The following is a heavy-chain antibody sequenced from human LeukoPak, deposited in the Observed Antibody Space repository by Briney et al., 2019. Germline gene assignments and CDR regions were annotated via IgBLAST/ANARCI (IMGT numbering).Heavy chain of an antibody. Sequence: GGSLRLSCAASGFTFSSYAMHWVRQAPGKGLEWVAVISYDGSNKYYADSVKGRFTISRDNSKNTLYLQMNSLRAEDTAVYYCARTGSGYCSGGSCFSSTTKGYFDYWGQGTLATVSS. CDR3: ARTGSGYCSGGSCFSSTTKGYFDY. CDR2: ISYDGSNK. CDR1: GFTFSSYA. V-gene: IGHV3-30*01. D-gene: IGHD2-15*01. J-gene: IGHJ4*02.